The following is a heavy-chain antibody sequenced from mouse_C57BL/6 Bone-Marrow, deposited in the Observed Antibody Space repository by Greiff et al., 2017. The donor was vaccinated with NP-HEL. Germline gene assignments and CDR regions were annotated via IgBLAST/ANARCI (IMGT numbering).Heavy chain of an antibody. Sequence: QVQLQQSGAELARPGASVKMSCKASGYTFTSYTMHWVKQRPGQGLEWIGYINPSSGYTKYNQKFKDKATLTADKSSSTAYMQLRSLTSEDSAVYYCARDGSSSWFAYWGQGTLVTVSA. D-gene: IGHD1-1*01. V-gene: IGHV1-4*01. CDR2: INPSSGYT. CDR3: ARDGSSSWFAY. CDR1: GYTFTSYT. J-gene: IGHJ3*01.